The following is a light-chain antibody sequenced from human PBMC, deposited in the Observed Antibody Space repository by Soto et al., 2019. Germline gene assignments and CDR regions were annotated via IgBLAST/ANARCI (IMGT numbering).Light chain of an antibody. CDR2: AAS. CDR3: QKYNSAPRT. CDR1: QGISNY. Sequence: DIQMTQSPSPLSASVGHRVTITCRASQGISNYLACYQQKPGKVPKLLLYAASTLQSGVPSRFSGSGSGTDFTLTISSLQPEDVATYYCQKYNSAPRTFGQGTKVEIK. V-gene: IGKV1-27*01. J-gene: IGKJ1*01.